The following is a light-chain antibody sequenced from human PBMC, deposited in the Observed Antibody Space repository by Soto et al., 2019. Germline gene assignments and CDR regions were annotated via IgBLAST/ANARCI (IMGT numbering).Light chain of an antibody. CDR1: QSVSSN. J-gene: IGKJ1*01. CDR3: QQYNNWPPMA. Sequence: EIVMTQSPATLSVSPGERATLSCRASQSVSSNLAWYQQKPGQAPRLRIYGSSTRATGIPARFSGSGSGTEFTFTICSLQSEDFALYYCQQYNNWPPMAFGQGTKVEIK. V-gene: IGKV3-15*01. CDR2: GSS.